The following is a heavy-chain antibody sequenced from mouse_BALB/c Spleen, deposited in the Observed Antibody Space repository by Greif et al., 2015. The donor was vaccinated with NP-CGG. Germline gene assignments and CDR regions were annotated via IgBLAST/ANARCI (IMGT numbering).Heavy chain of an antibody. CDR1: GYTFASYW. Sequence: VQRVESGAELVKPGASVKLSCKTSGYTFASYWIQWVKQRPGQGLGWIGEIFPGTGTTYYNEKFKGKATLTIDTSSSTAYMQLSSLTSEDSAVYFCAIYDYDFAMDYWGQGTSVTVSS. D-gene: IGHD2-4*01. CDR3: AIYDYDFAMDY. V-gene: IGHV1S132*01. CDR2: IFPGTGTT. J-gene: IGHJ4*01.